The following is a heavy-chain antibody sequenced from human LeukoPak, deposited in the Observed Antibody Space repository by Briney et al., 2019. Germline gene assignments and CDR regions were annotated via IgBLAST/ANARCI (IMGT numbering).Heavy chain of an antibody. CDR1: EFTFSSYA. Sequence: GGSLRLSCAASEFTFSSYAMSWVRQAPGKGLEWVSAISGSGGSTYYADSVKGRFTISRDNSKNTLYLQMNSLRAEDTAVYYCAKVSGYGAPLEDAFDIRGQGTMVTVSS. V-gene: IGHV3-23*01. J-gene: IGHJ3*02. D-gene: IGHD3-10*01. CDR3: AKVSGYGAPLEDAFDI. CDR2: ISGSGGST.